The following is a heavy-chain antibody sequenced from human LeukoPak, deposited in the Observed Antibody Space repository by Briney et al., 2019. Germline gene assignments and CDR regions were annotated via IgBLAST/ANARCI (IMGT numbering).Heavy chain of an antibody. V-gene: IGHV1-8*01. CDR3: ARAMVAYDAFDI. Sequence: NXXRQATGQGLEWMGWMNPNSGNTGYAQKFQGRVTMTRNTSISTAYMELSSLRSEDTAVYYCARAMVAYDAFDIWGQGTMVTVSS. D-gene: IGHD3-10*01. CDR2: MNPNSGNT. J-gene: IGHJ3*02.